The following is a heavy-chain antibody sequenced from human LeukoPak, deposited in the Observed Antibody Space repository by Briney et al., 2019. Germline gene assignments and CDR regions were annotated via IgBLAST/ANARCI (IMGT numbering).Heavy chain of an antibody. D-gene: IGHD1-20*01. V-gene: IGHV7-4-1*02. CDR3: ARANWNGEIDY. CDR1: GYTFTNNA. J-gene: IGHJ4*02. Sequence: GASVTVSCKASGYTFTNNAMNWVRQAPGQGLEWMGWINTNTGNPTYAQGFTGRFVFSLDTSVSTAYLQISSLKAEDTAMYYCARANWNGEIDYWGQGTLVTVSS. CDR2: INTNTGNP.